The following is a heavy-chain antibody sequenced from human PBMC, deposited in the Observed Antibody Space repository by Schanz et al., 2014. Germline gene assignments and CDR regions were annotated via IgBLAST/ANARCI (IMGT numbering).Heavy chain of an antibody. CDR3: AKSLESCPGGRCSRGYFDY. J-gene: IGHJ4*02. CDR1: GFTFSDYW. Sequence: EVQLVDSGGGLVQPGGSLRLSCTASGFTFSDYWMSWVRQAPGKGLEWVSLSSDSGDTAYYADSVKGRFTISRDNFKGALYLQMSSLRAEDTAVYYCAKSLESCPGGRCSRGYFDYWGQGTLVTVSS. V-gene: IGHV3-23*04. CDR2: SSDSGDTA. D-gene: IGHD2-8*02.